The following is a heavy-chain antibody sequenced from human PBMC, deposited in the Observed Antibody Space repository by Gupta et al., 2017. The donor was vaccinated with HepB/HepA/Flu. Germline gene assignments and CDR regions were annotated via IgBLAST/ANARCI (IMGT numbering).Heavy chain of an antibody. D-gene: IGHD6-13*01. CDR1: GFTFNSYA. J-gene: IGHJ5*02. Sequence: EVQLLESGGGLVQPGGSLRLSCSASGFTFNSYAMAWVRQAPGKGLEWVSSISDTTYYADSVKGRFTISRDNSKNTLYLQMNTLRAEDTAVYYCAKAQQLVAYNCFDPWGQGTLVTVSS. CDR2: ISDTT. V-gene: IGHV3-23*01. CDR3: AKAQQLVAYNCFDP.